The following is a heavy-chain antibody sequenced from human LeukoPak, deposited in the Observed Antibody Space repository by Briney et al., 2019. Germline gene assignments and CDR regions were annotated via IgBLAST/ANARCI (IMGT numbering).Heavy chain of an antibody. Sequence: PSETLSLTCTVFGGSISGYYWSWMRQPAGKGLEWIGRVHTSGETNYNPSLLSRVTMSLDTSKNQFSLQLTSVSAADTAVYYCTRGTQGVGSYWGQGTLVTVSS. D-gene: IGHD1-1*01. CDR3: TRGTQGVGSY. V-gene: IGHV4-4*07. CDR2: VHTSGET. J-gene: IGHJ4*02. CDR1: GGSISGYY.